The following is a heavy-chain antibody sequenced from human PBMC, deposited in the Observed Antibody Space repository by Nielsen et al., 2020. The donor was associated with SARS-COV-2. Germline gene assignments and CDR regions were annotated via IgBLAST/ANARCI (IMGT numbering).Heavy chain of an antibody. CDR3: AKAQAYDSSGYYSITYYFDY. Sequence: SLKISCAASGFTFDDYAMHWVRQAPGKGLEWVSGINWNSGSIVYADSVKGRFTISRDNAKSSLYLQMNSLRAGDTALYYCAKAQAYDSSGYYSITYYFDYWGQGTLVTVSS. J-gene: IGHJ4*02. CDR2: INWNSGSI. V-gene: IGHV3-9*01. D-gene: IGHD3-22*01. CDR1: GFTFDDYA.